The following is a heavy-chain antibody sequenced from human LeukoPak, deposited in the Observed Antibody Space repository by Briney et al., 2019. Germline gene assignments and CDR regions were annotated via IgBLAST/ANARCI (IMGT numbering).Heavy chain of an antibody. CDR1: GFTFSDYY. Sequence: PGGSLRLSCAASGFTFSDYYMSWIRQAPGKGLEWVSYISGSGSTIYYADSVKGRFTISRDNAKNSLYLQMNSLGAEDTAVYYCARRRGSYQADFDYWGQGPLVTVSS. CDR3: ARRRGSYQADFDY. D-gene: IGHD1-26*01. V-gene: IGHV3-11*01. J-gene: IGHJ4*02. CDR2: ISGSGSTI.